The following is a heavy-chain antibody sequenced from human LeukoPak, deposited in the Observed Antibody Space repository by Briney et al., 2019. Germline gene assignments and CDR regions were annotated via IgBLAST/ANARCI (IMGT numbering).Heavy chain of an antibody. D-gene: IGHD4-23*01. Sequence: GGSLRLYCAASGFTFNSYSMNWVRQAPGKGLEWVSSISSSSSYIYYADSVKGRFTISRDNAKNSLYLQMNSLRAEDTAVYYCARDLYGGTGRDYWGQGTLVTVSS. CDR1: GFTFNSYS. CDR2: ISSSSSYI. J-gene: IGHJ4*02. V-gene: IGHV3-21*01. CDR3: ARDLYGGTGRDY.